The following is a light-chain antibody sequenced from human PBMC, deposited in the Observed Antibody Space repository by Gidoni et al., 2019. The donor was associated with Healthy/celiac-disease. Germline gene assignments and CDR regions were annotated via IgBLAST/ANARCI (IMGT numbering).Light chain of an antibody. Sequence: DIVMTQSPATLSVSPGERATLSCRASQRVSSNLAGYQQKPGQAPRLLIDGASTRATGIPARFSGSGSGTEFTLTISSLQSEDFAVYYCQQYNNWPPWAFXXXTKVEIK. J-gene: IGKJ1*01. CDR3: QQYNNWPPWA. V-gene: IGKV3-15*01. CDR1: QRVSSN. CDR2: GAS.